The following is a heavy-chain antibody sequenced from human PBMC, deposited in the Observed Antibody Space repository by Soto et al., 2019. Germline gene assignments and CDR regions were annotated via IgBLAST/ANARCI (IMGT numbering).Heavy chain of an antibody. V-gene: IGHV1-69*06. J-gene: IGHJ4*02. CDR3: ARGTRDDFWSGYSGTFDY. CDR1: GGTFSSYA. Sequence: QVQLVQSGAEVKKPGSSVKVSCKASGGTFSSYAISWVRQAPGQGLEWMGGIIPIFGTANYAQKFQGRVTITADKSTSTAYMELSSLRSEDTPVYYCARGTRDDFWSGYSGTFDYWGQGTLVTVSS. D-gene: IGHD3-3*01. CDR2: IIPIFGTA.